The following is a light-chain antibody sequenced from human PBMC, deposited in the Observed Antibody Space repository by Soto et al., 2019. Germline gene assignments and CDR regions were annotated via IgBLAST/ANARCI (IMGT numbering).Light chain of an antibody. CDR2: DAS. Sequence: ESVLTQSPATLSLAPGERATLCCRGSRSGGSYLAWDQQKAGEAPRLLIHDASTRATGIPARSSGSGSGTDFTLTTSILEPDVFAVYYGHRRSYWPAGLTFGGGTKVDIK. CDR1: RSGGSY. CDR3: HRRSYWPAGLT. J-gene: IGKJ4*02. V-gene: IGKV3-11*01.